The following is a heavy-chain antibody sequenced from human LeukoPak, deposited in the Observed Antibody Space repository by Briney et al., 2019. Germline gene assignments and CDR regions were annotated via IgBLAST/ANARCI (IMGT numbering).Heavy chain of an antibody. V-gene: IGHV3-33*01. CDR2: IWYDGSNK. CDR3: ARASSFLIDY. Sequence: GGSLRLSCAASGFTFSSYGMHWVRQAPGKGLEWVAVIWYDGSNKYYADSVKGRFTISRDNAKNSLYLQMNSLRAEDTAVYYCARASSFLIDYWGQGTLVTVSS. CDR1: GFTFSSYG. J-gene: IGHJ4*02.